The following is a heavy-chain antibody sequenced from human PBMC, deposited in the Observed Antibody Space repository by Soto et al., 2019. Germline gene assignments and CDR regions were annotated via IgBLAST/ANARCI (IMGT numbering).Heavy chain of an antibody. CDR1: GFTFSSYG. CDR3: AREEFAVAGPFDY. Sequence: GGSLRLSCAASGFTFSSYGMHWVRQAPGKGLEWVAVIWYDGSNKYYADSVKGRFTISRDNSKNTLYLQMNSLRAEDTAVYYCAREEFAVAGPFDYWGQGTLVTVSS. CDR2: IWYDGSNK. D-gene: IGHD6-19*01. J-gene: IGHJ4*02. V-gene: IGHV3-33*01.